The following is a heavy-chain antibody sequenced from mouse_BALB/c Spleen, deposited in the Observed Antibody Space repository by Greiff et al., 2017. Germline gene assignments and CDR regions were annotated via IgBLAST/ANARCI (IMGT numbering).Heavy chain of an antibody. CDR1: GYAFSSYW. V-gene: IGHV1-80*01. D-gene: IGHD1-1*01. J-gene: IGHJ2*01. CDR2: IYPGDGDT. CDR3: ARRRYYFDY. Sequence: QVHVKQSGAELVRPGSSVKISCKASGYAFSSYWMNWVKQRPGQGLEWIGQIYPGDGDTNYNGKFKGKATLTADKSSSTAYMQLSSLTSEDSAVYFCARRRYYFDYWGQGTTLTVSS.